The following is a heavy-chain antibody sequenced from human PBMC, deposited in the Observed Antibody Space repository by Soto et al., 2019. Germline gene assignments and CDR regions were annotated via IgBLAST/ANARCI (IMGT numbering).Heavy chain of an antibody. CDR3: ARINYYGSGSYYNPDY. D-gene: IGHD3-10*01. Sequence: ASVKVSCKVSGSALKSYDVHWVRQAAGQGLEWLGWINPNTGHSVPSWRFQGRVRLTTNSSISTTFMELTNMDPVDTATYYCARINYYGSGSYYNPDYWGQGTLVTVSS. CDR1: GSALKSYD. V-gene: IGHV1-8*01. CDR2: INPNTGHS. J-gene: IGHJ4*02.